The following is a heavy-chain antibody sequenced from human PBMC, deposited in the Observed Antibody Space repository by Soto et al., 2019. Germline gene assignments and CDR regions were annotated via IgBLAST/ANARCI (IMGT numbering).Heavy chain of an antibody. V-gene: IGHV3-23*01. D-gene: IGHD3-10*01. CDR3: AKVLSWLRWLGFGAHFDS. CDR1: GFTFSSYA. CDR2: ISANGRNT. J-gene: IGHJ4*02. Sequence: EVHLLESGGNVVQPGGSLRLSCAASGFTFSSYAMNWVRQAPGKGLEWVSSISANGRNTYYADSVKGRFTISRDRSKNTLYLQLDCLVVEDTAIYYCAKVLSWLRWLGFGAHFDSCGQGTLVTVSS.